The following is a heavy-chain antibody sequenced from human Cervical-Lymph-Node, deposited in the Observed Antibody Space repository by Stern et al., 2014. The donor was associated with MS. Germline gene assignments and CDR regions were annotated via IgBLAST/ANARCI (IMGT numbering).Heavy chain of an antibody. CDR2: IYSGGST. CDR3: ARERPARYSGMDV. V-gene: IGHV3-53*04. CDR1: GFTVSGNY. Sequence: VQLVQSGGGLVQPGGSLRLSCAASGFTVSGNYMSWVRQAPGKGLEWVSVIYSGGSTYYADSVKGRFTISRHNSKNTVSLQMNSLRVEDTAVYYCARERPARYSGMDVWGQGTTVTVSS. D-gene: IGHD2-15*01. J-gene: IGHJ6*02.